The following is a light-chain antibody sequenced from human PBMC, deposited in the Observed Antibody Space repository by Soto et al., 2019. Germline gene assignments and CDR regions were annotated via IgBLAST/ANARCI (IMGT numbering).Light chain of an antibody. V-gene: IGLV1-40*01. CDR3: QSYDSSLSAPYV. Sequence: VLTQPPSVSGAPGQRVTISCTGSSSNIGAGYDVHWYQQLPGTAPKLLIYGNSNRPSGVPDRFSGSKSGTSASLAITGLQAEDEADYYCQSYDSSLSAPYVFGTGTKV. CDR1: SSNIGAGYD. CDR2: GNS. J-gene: IGLJ1*01.